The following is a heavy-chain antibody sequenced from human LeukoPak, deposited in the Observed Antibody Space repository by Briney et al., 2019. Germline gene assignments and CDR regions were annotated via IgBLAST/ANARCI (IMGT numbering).Heavy chain of an antibody. D-gene: IGHD6-13*01. CDR1: GGSISSYY. J-gene: IGHJ4*02. Sequence: SETLSLTCTVSGGSISSYYWNWIRQPPGKGLEWIGYIYYSGSTNYNSSLKSRVTISVDTSQRQFSLKLSSVTAADAAVYYCARGPSPGFSSSGYYFDFWGQGTLVTVSS. CDR2: IYYSGST. CDR3: ARGPSPGFSSSGYYFDF. V-gene: IGHV4-59*01.